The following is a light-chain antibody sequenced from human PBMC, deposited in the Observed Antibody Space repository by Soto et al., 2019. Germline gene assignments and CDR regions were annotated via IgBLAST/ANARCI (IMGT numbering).Light chain of an antibody. CDR3: EQRSNWLWT. V-gene: IGKV3-11*01. CDR1: QSVSSY. CDR2: DAS. Sequence: EIVLTQSPATLSLSPGERATLSCRASQSVSSYLAWYQQKPGQAPRLLIYDASNRATGIPARFSGSGSGTDFTLTISRLEPEDLAVYYCEQRSNWLWTFGQGTKVEIK. J-gene: IGKJ1*01.